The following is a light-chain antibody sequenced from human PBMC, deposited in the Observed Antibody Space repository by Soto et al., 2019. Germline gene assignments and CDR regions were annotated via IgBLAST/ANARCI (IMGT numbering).Light chain of an antibody. CDR3: ASWDGSLSAWV. CDR1: NSNIGTKS. Sequence: QSVLTQSSSASGAPGQRVTISCSGSNSNIGTKSAYWFQQLPGTAPKLLIYRNDQRPSGVPDRFSGSKSGTSASLAISGLRSEDEADYYCASWDGSLSAWVFGGGTKLTVL. J-gene: IGLJ3*02. CDR2: RND. V-gene: IGLV1-47*01.